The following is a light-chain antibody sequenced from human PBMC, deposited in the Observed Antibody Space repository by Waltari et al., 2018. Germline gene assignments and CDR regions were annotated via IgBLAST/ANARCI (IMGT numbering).Light chain of an antibody. J-gene: IGKJ4*01. Sequence: EIVLTQSPATLSLSPGERATPSCRAGQSVGTSLAWYQHIPGQAPRPLIYDASNRASDISPRFSGSGSGTDFSLTISGLDPEDYAVYYCQQGVTFGGGTRVEIK. CDR2: DAS. CDR1: QSVGTS. V-gene: IGKV3-11*01. CDR3: QQGVT.